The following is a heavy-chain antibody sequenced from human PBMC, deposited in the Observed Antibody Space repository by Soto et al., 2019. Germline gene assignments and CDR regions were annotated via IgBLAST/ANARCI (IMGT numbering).Heavy chain of an antibody. J-gene: IGHJ6*02. CDR3: ARAXIAAAGSYYYYYYGMDV. D-gene: IGHD6-13*01. V-gene: IGHV4-34*01. Sequence: SETLSLTCAVYGGSFSCYYWSWIRQPPGKGLEWIGEINHSGSTNYNPSLKSRVTISVDTSKNQFSLKLSSVTAADTAVYYCARAXIAAAGSYYYYYYGMDVWGQGTTVTVSS. CDR1: GGSFSCYY. CDR2: INHSGST.